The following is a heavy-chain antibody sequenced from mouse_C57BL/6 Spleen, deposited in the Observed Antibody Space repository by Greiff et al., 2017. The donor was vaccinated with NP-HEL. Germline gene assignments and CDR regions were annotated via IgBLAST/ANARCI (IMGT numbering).Heavy chain of an antibody. V-gene: IGHV1-74*01. J-gene: IGHJ4*01. CDR1: GYTFTSYW. CDR3: ARGIRPYYAMDY. CDR2: IHPSDSDT. Sequence: VQLQQPGAELVKPGASVKVSCKASGYTFTSYWMHWVKQRPGQGLEWIGRIHPSDSDTNYNQKFKGKATLTADKSSSTAYMQLSSLTSEDSAVYYCARGIRPYYAMDYWGQGTSVTVSS.